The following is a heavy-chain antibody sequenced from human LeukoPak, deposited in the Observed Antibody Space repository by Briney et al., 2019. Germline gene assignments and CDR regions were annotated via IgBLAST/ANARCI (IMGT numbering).Heavy chain of an antibody. V-gene: IGHV1-69*01. CDR1: GGTFSSYA. CDR3: ARGAPYCSSTSCHASWFDP. J-gene: IGHJ5*02. D-gene: IGHD2-2*01. CDR2: IIPIFGTA. Sequence: ASVKVSCKASGGTFSSYAISWVRQAPGQGLEWMGGIIPIFGTANYAQKFQGRVTITADESTSTAYMELSSLRSEDTAAYYCARGAPYCSSTSCHASWFDPWGQGTLVTVSS.